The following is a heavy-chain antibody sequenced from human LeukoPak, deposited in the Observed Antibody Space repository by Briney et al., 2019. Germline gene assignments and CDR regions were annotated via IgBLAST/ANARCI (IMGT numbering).Heavy chain of an antibody. D-gene: IGHD6-6*01. J-gene: IGHJ6*03. V-gene: IGHV4-39*01. CDR1: GRSISSSSYY. Sequence: KPSETLSLTCTVSGRSISSSSYYWGWIRQPPGKGLEWIGSIYYSGSTYYNPSLKSRVTISVDTSKNQFSLKLSSVTAADTAVYSCARHEQQLVWVDYYYYMDVWGKGTTVTVSS. CDR3: ARHEQQLVWVDYYYYMDV. CDR2: IYYSGST.